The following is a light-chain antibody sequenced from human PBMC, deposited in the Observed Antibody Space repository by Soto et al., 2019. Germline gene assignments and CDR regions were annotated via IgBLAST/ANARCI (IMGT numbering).Light chain of an antibody. CDR2: GAS. V-gene: IGKV1-39*01. CDR3: QQSYTTTRT. CDR1: QSIGSY. J-gene: IGKJ2*01. Sequence: DIQMTQSPSPLSASVGDRVTITCRARQSIGSYLTWYQQRPGKAPRLLIYGASNLQSGVPSRFSGSGSGTDFTLTISSLQPEDFAIYYCQQSYTTTRTFGQGTK.